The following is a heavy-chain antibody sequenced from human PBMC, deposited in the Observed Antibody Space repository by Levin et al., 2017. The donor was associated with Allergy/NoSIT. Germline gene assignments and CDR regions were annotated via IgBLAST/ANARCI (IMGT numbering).Heavy chain of an antibody. CDR2: IDPFSGYT. Sequence: GESLKISCKASGYTFTGYYVHWVRQAPGQGLEWMGCIDPFSGYTNYAQKFQGKVTMTRDTMNTAYLDLSRLRSDDTAVYYCAGFPPTYKLLENRPKDFYYGLDVWGQGTTVIVSS. V-gene: IGHV1-2*02. D-gene: IGHD5-24*01. CDR3: AGFPPTYKLLENRPKDFYYGLDV. CDR1: GYTFTGYY. J-gene: IGHJ6*02.